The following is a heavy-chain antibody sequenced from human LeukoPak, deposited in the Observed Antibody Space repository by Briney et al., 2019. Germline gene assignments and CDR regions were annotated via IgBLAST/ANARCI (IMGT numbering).Heavy chain of an antibody. CDR3: ARESPYFDY. J-gene: IGHJ4*02. Sequence: NPSETLSLTCTVSGGSISSSSYYWGWIRQPPGKGLEWIGSIYYSGSTYYNPSLKSRVTISVDTSKNQFSLKLSSVTAADTAVYYCARESPYFDYWGQGTLVTVSS. CDR1: GGSISSSSYY. V-gene: IGHV4-39*07. CDR2: IYYSGST.